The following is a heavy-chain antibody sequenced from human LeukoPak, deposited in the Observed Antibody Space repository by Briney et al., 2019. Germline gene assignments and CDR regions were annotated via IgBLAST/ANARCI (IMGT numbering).Heavy chain of an antibody. D-gene: IGHD6-13*01. V-gene: IGHV1-46*01. CDR3: ARDKTDSSTYSWFDP. CDR1: GYTFTSYY. J-gene: IGHJ5*02. Sequence: ASVKVSCKASGYTFTSYYMHWVRQAPGQGLEWMGIINPSGGSTSYAQKFQGRVTMTRDASTSTIYMELSSLRSEDTAVYYCARDKTDSSTYSWFDPWGQGTLVTVSS. CDR2: INPSGGST.